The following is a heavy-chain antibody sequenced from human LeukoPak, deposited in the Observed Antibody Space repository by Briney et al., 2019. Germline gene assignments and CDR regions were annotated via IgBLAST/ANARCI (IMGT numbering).Heavy chain of an antibody. V-gene: IGHV3-66*01. CDR1: GFTVSSNY. CDR2: IYSGGST. CDR3: ARDSSPVLRYFD. Sequence: GGSLRLSCAASGFTVSSNYVSWVRQAPGKGLEWVSVIYSGGSTYYADSVKGRFTISRDNSKNTLYLQMNSLRAEDTAVYYCARDSSPVLRYFDWGQGTLVTVSS. D-gene: IGHD3-9*01. J-gene: IGHJ4*02.